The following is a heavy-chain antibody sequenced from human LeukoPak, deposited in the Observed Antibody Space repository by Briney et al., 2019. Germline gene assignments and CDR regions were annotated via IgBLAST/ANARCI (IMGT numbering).Heavy chain of an antibody. CDR2: IYYSRST. D-gene: IGHD2-15*01. CDR1: GGSISSSSYY. Sequence: SETLSLTCTVSGGSISSSSYYWGWIRQPPGKGLEWIGSIYYSRSTYYNPSLKSRVTISVDTSKNQFSLKLSSVTAADTAVYYCARGRLGCSGGSCYIYYYYYYMDVWGKGTTVTVSS. V-gene: IGHV4-39*01. CDR3: ARGRLGCSGGSCYIYYYYYYMDV. J-gene: IGHJ6*03.